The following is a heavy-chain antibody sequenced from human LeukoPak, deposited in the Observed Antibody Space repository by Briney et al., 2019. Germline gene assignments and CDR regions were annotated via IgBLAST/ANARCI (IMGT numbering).Heavy chain of an antibody. CDR3: ARGRPNYYDSLYGMDV. V-gene: IGHV3-30-3*01. J-gene: IGHJ6*02. CDR1: GFTFSSYA. CDR2: ISYDGSNK. D-gene: IGHD3-22*01. Sequence: GGSLRLSCAASGFTFSSYAMHWVRQVPGKGLEWVAVISYDGSNKYYADSVKGRFTISRDNSKNTLYLQMNSLRAEDTAVYYCARGRPNYYDSLYGMDVWGQGTTVTVSS.